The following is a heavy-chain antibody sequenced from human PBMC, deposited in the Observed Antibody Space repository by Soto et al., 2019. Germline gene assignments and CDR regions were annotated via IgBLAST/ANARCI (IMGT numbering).Heavy chain of an antibody. Sequence: QVQLVQSGAEVKKPGSSVKVSCKASGGTFRSSAFNWVRQAPGQGLEWMGGSIPFFGTTNYAHKFRDRVTIPAQESTSTVYMELSSLQSDDTAIYYCTSHKSPPYSSNWYHSVDPWCQGTRVTVS. D-gene: IGHD6-13*01. CDR1: GGTFRSSA. CDR2: SIPFFGTT. CDR3: TSHKSPPYSSNWYHSVDP. J-gene: IGHJ5*02. V-gene: IGHV1-69*01.